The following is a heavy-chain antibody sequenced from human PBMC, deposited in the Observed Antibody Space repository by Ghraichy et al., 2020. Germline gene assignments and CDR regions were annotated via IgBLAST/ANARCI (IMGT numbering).Heavy chain of an antibody. J-gene: IGHJ6*02. CDR3: ARRLGGLSYYYCMDV. D-gene: IGHD3-16*01. CDR1: GGSISSYY. Sequence: SQTLSPTCTVSGGSISSYYWSWIRQAPGKGLEWIGHIYDSGSISYNPSLKSRVTLSVDTSKNQFSLKLSSVTAADTAVYYCARRLGGLSYYYCMDVWGQGTTVTVSS. CDR2: IYDSGSI. V-gene: IGHV4-59*08.